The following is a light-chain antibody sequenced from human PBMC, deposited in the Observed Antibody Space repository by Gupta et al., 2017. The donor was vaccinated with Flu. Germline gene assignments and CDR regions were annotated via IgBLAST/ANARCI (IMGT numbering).Light chain of an antibody. J-gene: IGKJ4*01. V-gene: IGKV1-8*01. CDR1: QDVSGF. Sequence: PSSLSASIGDRVTITCRASQDVSGFLAWYQQKPGKAPKFLIYAASTLQSGVPTRFSGSGSGTDFSLIISSLQSEDFATYYCHQYVSYPRTFGGGTKVEIK. CDR2: AAS. CDR3: HQYVSYPRT.